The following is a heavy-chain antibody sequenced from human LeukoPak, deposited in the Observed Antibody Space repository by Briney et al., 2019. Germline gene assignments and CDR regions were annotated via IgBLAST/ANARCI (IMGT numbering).Heavy chain of an antibody. CDR3: SRGGGGQLVYP. D-gene: IGHD6-6*01. CDR1: GYTFNTYD. Sequence: ASVKVSCKASGYTFNTYDINWVRQAPGQGLEWMGWMSPHTGYAGYAQKFQGRVTITTNTSISTAYMELSSLTSEDTAVYYCSRGGGGQLVYPWGQGTLVIVSS. V-gene: IGHV1-8*03. CDR2: MSPHTGYA. J-gene: IGHJ5*02.